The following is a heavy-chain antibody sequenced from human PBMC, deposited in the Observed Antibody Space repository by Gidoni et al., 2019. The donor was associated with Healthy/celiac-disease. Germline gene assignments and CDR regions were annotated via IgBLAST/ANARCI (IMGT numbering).Heavy chain of an antibody. Sequence: QLQLQESGPGLVKPSETLSLTCTVSGGSISSSSYYWGWLRQPPGKGLEWIGSIYYSGSTYYNPSLKSRVTISVDTSKNQFSLKLSSVTAADTAVYYCARHRYSSSRPFDYWGQGTLVTVSS. CDR2: IYYSGST. CDR3: ARHRYSSSRPFDY. D-gene: IGHD6-13*01. J-gene: IGHJ4*02. CDR1: GGSISSSSYY. V-gene: IGHV4-39*01.